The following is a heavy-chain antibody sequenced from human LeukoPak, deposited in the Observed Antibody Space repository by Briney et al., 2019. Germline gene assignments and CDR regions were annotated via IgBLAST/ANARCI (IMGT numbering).Heavy chain of an antibody. J-gene: IGHJ6*03. CDR2: IYPGDSDT. CDR3: ATGASREGYYYYMDV. CDR1: GYSFTSYW. D-gene: IGHD1-14*01. Sequence: KRGESLKISCKGSGYSFTSYWIGWVRQMPGKGLEWMGIIYPGDSDTRYSPSFQGQVTISADKSISTAYLQWSSLKASDTAMYYCATGASREGYYYYMDVWGKGTTVTVSS. V-gene: IGHV5-51*01.